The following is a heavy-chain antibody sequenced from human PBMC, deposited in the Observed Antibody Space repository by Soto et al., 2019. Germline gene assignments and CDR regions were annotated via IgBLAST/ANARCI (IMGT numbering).Heavy chain of an antibody. CDR1: GYTFTSYG. CDR2: ISAYNGNT. J-gene: IGHJ4*02. D-gene: IGHD2-21*02. CDR3: ARDTVKVTAPGDFDY. V-gene: IGHV1-18*01. Sequence: QVQLVQSGAEVKKPGASVKVSCKASGYTFTSYGISWVRQAPGQGLEWMGWISAYNGNTNYAQKLQGRVTMTTDTATSTADMELSSLTSDDTAVYYCARDTVKVTAPGDFDYWGQGTLVTVSS.